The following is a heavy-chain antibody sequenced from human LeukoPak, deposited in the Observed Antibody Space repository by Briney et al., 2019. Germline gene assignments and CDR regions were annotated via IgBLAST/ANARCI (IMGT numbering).Heavy chain of an antibody. CDR1: GDSISSSSYY. CDR3: ASRPFLWGFAY. D-gene: IGHD3-16*01. J-gene: IGHJ4*02. Sequence: SETLSLTCTVSGDSISSSSYYWGWIRQPPGKGLEWIASIYSSVTYYNPSLKSRVTISVDTSKNQFSLNLSSVTAADTAVYYCASRPFLWGFAYWGQRTLVTVSS. CDR2: IYSSVT. V-gene: IGHV4-39*01.